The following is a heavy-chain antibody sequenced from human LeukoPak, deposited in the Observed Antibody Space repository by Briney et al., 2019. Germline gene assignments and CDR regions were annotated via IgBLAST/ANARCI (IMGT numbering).Heavy chain of an antibody. V-gene: IGHV1-2*02. J-gene: IGHJ4*02. CDR1: GYTFTGHY. CDR2: MNPNSGGT. CDR3: ASGQWTDY. D-gene: IGHD6-19*01. Sequence: ASVKVSCKPSGYTFTGHYLHWVRQAPGEGLEWMGWMNPNSGGTIYAQNFQGRVTMTRDTSISTAYMQLSRLRFDDTAVYYCASGQWTDYWGQGTLVIVSS.